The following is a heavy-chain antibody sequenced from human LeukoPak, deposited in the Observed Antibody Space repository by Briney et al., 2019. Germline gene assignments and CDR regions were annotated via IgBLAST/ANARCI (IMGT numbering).Heavy chain of an antibody. CDR3: ARVSILGQGHDAFDI. V-gene: IGHV4-4*07. CDR2: IYTSGST. D-gene: IGHD3-16*01. CDR1: GGSISSYY. Sequence: SETLSLTCTVSGGSISSYYWSWIRQPAGKGLEWIGRIYTSGSTNYNPSLKSRVTMSVDTSKNQFSLKLSSVTAADTAVYYCARVSILGQGHDAFDIWGQGTMVTVSS. J-gene: IGHJ3*02.